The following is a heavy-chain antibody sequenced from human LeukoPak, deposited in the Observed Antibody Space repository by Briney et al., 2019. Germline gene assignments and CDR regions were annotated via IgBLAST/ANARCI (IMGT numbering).Heavy chain of an antibody. CDR3: AREYYYDSSGYSVDYYYYGMDV. D-gene: IGHD3-22*01. V-gene: IGHV1-2*02. Sequence: GASVKVSCMTSGYTFTDYFVHWVRQAPGQGLEWVGWINPNSGGTEYAQKFLGRVTMTRDTSISTAYMELSRLRSDDTAVYFCAREYYYDSSGYSVDYYYYGMDVWGQGTTVTVSS. CDR1: GYTFTDYF. J-gene: IGHJ6*02. CDR2: INPNSGGT.